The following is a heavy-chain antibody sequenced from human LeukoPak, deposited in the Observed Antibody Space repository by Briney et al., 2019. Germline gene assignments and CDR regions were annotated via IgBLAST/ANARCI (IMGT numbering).Heavy chain of an antibody. CDR3: ARAPYSSSWGEYYYYGMDV. Sequence: GASVKVSCKASGYIFISYGTSWVRQAPGQGLEWMGWISAYNGNTKYAQKLQGRVTMTTDTSTSTAYMELRSLRSDDTAVYYCARAPYSSSWGEYYYYGMDVWGQGTTVTVSS. V-gene: IGHV1-18*01. CDR1: GYIFISYG. D-gene: IGHD6-6*01. J-gene: IGHJ6*02. CDR2: ISAYNGNT.